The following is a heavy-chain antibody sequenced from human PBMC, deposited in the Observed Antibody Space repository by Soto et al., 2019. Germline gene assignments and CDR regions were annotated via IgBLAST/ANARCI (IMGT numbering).Heavy chain of an antibody. CDR2: IIPIFGTA. V-gene: IGHV1-69*13. Sequence: SVKVSCKASGGTFSSYAISWVRQAPGQGLEWMGGIIPIFGTANYAQKFQGRVTITADESTSTAYMELSSLRSEDTAVYYCARDYKLEYSSRWYLAGYWFDPWGQGNLVTVSS. D-gene: IGHD6-13*01. J-gene: IGHJ5*02. CDR1: GGTFSSYA. CDR3: ARDYKLEYSSRWYLAGYWFDP.